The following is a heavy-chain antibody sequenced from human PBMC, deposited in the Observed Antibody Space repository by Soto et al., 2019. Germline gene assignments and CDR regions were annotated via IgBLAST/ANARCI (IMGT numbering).Heavy chain of an antibody. J-gene: IGHJ4*02. CDR2: IYYSGST. D-gene: IGHD6-19*01. V-gene: IGHV4-39*01. CDR3: ARQGVAVAGNEDYFDY. CDR1: GGSISSSSYY. Sequence: QLQLQESGPGLVKPSETLSLTCTVSGGSISSSSYYWGWIRQPPGKGLEWIGSIYYSGSTYYNPSLKSRVTISVDTSKNQFSLKRSSVTAADTAVYYCARQGVAVAGNEDYFDYWGQGTLVTVSS.